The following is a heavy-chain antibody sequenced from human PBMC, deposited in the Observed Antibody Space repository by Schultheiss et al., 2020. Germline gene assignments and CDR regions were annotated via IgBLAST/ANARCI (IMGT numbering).Heavy chain of an antibody. CDR1: GFTVSSNY. D-gene: IGHD2-15*01. CDR3: ARDCSGGSCYSDPEDWFDP. J-gene: IGHJ5*02. V-gene: IGHV3-53*01. CDR2: IYSGGST. Sequence: GSLRLSCAASGFTVSSNYMSWVRQAPGKGLEWVSVIYSGGSTYYADSVKGRFTISRDNSKNTLYLQMNSLRAEDTAVYYCARDCSGGSCYSDPEDWFDPWGQGTLVTVSS.